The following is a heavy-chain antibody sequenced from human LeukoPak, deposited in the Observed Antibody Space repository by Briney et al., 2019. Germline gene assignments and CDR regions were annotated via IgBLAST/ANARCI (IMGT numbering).Heavy chain of an antibody. J-gene: IGHJ4*02. CDR2: ISGRGGNT. Sequence: GGSLRLSCAASGFTFSSYAMSWVRQAPGKGLEWVSAISGRGGNTYYADSVKGRFTISRDNSKNTLYLQMNSLRAEDTALYYCAKDPDSSGYVSYYFDYWGQGTLVTVSS. V-gene: IGHV3-23*01. D-gene: IGHD3-22*01. CDR3: AKDPDSSGYVSYYFDY. CDR1: GFTFSSYA.